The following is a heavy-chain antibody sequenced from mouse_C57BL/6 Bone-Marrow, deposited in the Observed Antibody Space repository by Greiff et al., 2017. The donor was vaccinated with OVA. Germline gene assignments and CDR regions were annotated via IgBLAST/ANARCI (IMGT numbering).Heavy chain of an antibody. CDR2: IDPSDSYT. J-gene: IGHJ3*01. CDR3: ARSYYGSSPFAY. Sequence: VQLQESGAELVMPGASVKLSCKASGYTFTSYWMHWVKQRPGQGLEWIGEIDPSDSYTNYNQKFKGKSTLTVDKSSSTAYMQLSSLTSEDSAVYYCARSYYGSSPFAYWGQGTLVTVSA. D-gene: IGHD1-1*01. V-gene: IGHV1-69*01. CDR1: GYTFTSYW.